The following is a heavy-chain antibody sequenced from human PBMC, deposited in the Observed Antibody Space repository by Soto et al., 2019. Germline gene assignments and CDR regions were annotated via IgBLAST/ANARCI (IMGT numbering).Heavy chain of an antibody. J-gene: IGHJ5*02. CDR1: GGSFSGYY. D-gene: IGHD3-10*01. V-gene: IGHV4-34*01. Sequence: PFETLSLTCAVYGGSFSGYYWSWIRQPPGKGLEWIGEINHSGSTNYNPSLKSRVTISVDTSKNQFSLKLSSVTAADTAVYYCARQRLLWLFDPWXQGTLVTVSS. CDR3: ARQRLLWLFDP. CDR2: INHSGST.